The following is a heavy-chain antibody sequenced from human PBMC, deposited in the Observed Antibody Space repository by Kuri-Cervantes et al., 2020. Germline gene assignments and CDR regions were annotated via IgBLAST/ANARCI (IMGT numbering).Heavy chain of an antibody. CDR2: VIPIFGTA. D-gene: IGHD2-21*02. J-gene: IGHJ3*02. Sequence: SVKVSCKASGGTFSSYAISWVRQAPGQGLEWMGGVIPIFGTANYAQKFQGRVTITADESTSTVYMELSSLRSEDTAVYYCARDPCGGDCYSGDAFDIWGQGTMVTVS. V-gene: IGHV1-69*13. CDR3: ARDPCGGDCYSGDAFDI. CDR1: GGTFSSYA.